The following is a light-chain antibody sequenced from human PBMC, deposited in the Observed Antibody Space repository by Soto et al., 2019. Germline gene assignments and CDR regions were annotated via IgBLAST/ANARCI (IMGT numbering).Light chain of an antibody. CDR2: RAS. CDR1: QDISTW. CDR3: QQTHSFPLT. J-gene: IGKJ4*01. Sequence: DIQMTQSPSSVSSSVGDRVTITCRASQDISTWLGWYQQKPGKAPTLLIYRASTLHSGVPSRFSDSGSGTDFTLTINSLQPEDFATYHCQQTHSFPLTFGGGTKVEI. V-gene: IGKV1-12*01.